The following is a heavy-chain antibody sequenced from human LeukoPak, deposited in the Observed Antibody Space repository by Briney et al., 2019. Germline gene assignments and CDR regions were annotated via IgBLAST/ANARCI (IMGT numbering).Heavy chain of an antibody. Sequence: SETLSLTCTVSGGSISSYYWSWIRQPPGKGLEWIGYIYYSGSTNYNPSLKSRVTISVDTSKNQFSLKLSSVTAADTAVYYCARAQWLGPDAFDIWGQGTMVTVSS. D-gene: IGHD6-19*01. CDR3: ARAQWLGPDAFDI. V-gene: IGHV4-59*01. CDR1: GGSISSYY. J-gene: IGHJ3*02. CDR2: IYYSGST.